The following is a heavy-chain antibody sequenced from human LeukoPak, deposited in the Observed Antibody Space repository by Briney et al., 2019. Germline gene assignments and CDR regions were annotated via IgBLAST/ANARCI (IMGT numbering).Heavy chain of an antibody. CDR1: GFTSSSYW. J-gene: IGHJ4*02. CDR3: ARDEVYCSSTSCSGY. V-gene: IGHV3-74*01. D-gene: IGHD2-2*01. Sequence: GGSLRLSCAASGFTSSSYWMHWVRQAPGKGLVWVSRINSDGSSTSYADSVKGRFTISRDNAKNTLYLQMNSLRAEDTAVYYCARDEVYCSSTSCSGYWGQGTLVTVSS. CDR2: INSDGSST.